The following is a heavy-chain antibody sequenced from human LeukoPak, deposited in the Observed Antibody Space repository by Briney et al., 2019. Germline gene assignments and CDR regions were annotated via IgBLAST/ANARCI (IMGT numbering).Heavy chain of an antibody. CDR2: IYSGGST. CDR1: GFTVTSNY. V-gene: IGHV3-53*01. J-gene: IGHJ4*02. D-gene: IGHD1-7*01. Sequence: GGSLRLSCAASGFTVTSNYMNWVRQAPGKGLEWVSVIYSGGSTYYADSVKGRFTISRDNSKNTLYLQMNSLRPEDTAVYYCAKDFYPLGNYVIYFDYWGQGTLVTVSS. CDR3: AKDFYPLGNYVIYFDY.